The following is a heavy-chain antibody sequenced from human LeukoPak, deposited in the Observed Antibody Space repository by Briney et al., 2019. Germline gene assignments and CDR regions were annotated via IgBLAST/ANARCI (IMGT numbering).Heavy chain of an antibody. CDR1: GYSISSGYY. D-gene: IGHD3-3*01. J-gene: IGHJ5*02. Sequence: PSETLSLTCAVSGYSISSGYYWGWIRQPPGKGLEWIGSIYHSGSTYYNPSLKSRVTISVDTSKNQFSLKLSSVTAADTAVYYCARYSCRYYDFWSGYCEKYNWFDPWGQGTLVTVSS. V-gene: IGHV4-38-2*01. CDR3: ARYSCRYYDFWSGYCEKYNWFDP. CDR2: IYHSGST.